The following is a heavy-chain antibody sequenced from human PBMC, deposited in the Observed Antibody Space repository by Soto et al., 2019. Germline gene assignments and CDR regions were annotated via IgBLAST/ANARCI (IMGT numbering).Heavy chain of an antibody. Sequence: QLHLQESGPGLVKPSETLSLTCTVSGDSFSTSNYYWGWIRQPPGKGLEWIGNIFYGGGTGVTYYTPPLKSRVIISVDTSKNLFSLKLRSITAADTAFYFCARRGGGDSLFDSWGQGKLVTVSS. CDR3: ARRGGGDSLFDS. CDR2: IFYGGGTGVT. CDR1: GDSFSTSNYY. D-gene: IGHD4-17*01. V-gene: IGHV4-39*01. J-gene: IGHJ4*02.